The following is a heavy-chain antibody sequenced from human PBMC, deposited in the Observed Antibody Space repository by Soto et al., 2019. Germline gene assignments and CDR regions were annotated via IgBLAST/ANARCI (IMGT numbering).Heavy chain of an antibody. J-gene: IGHJ6*02. V-gene: IGHV5-10-1*01. D-gene: IGHD3-10*01. CDR2: IDPSDSYT. CDR1: GYSFTSYW. Sequence: PRESLKISCKGSGYSFTSYWISWVRQMPGKGLEWMGRIDPSDSYTNYSPSFQGHVTISADKSISTAYLQWSSLKASDTAMYYCARGWFARGVTTHYYGMDVWGQGTTVTVSS. CDR3: ARGWFARGVTTHYYGMDV.